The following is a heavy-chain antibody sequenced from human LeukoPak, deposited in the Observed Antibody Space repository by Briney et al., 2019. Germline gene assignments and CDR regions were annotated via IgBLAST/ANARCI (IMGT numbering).Heavy chain of an antibody. CDR3: VNLGYSD. CDR1: GFSFSAAW. J-gene: IGHJ4*02. D-gene: IGHD5-12*01. Sequence: PGGSLRLSCEASGFSFSAAWMTWVRQAPGKGLEWAATTKNDGSDKYYVDSVKGRFTLSRDNAKNLVYLQMNSLRVEDTVVYYCVNLGYSDGGQGTLVTVSS. CDR2: TKNDGSDK. V-gene: IGHV3-7*01.